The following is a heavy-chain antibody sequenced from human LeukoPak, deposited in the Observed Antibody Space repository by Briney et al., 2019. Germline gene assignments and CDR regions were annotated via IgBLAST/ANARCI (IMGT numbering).Heavy chain of an antibody. V-gene: IGHV1-2*02. J-gene: IGHJ5*02. D-gene: IGHD5-18*01. CDR1: GYTFTCYY. CDR2: INPNSGGT. CDR3: ARDSTQLWLTYWFDP. Sequence: ASVKVSCKASGYTFTCYYMHWVRQAPGQGLEWMGWINPNSGGTNYAQKFQGRVTMTRDTSISTAYMELSRLRSDDTAVYYCARDSTQLWLTYWFDPWGQGTLVTVSS.